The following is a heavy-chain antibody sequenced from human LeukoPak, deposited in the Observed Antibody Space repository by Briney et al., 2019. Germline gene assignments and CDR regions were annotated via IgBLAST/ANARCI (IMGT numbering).Heavy chain of an antibody. Sequence: GSLRLSCAASGFTFSSYGMSWGRQAPGMGLEWVSVLYSGGSTYYADSVKGRFTISRDNSKNTLYLQMNSLRAEDTAVYYCARVALRWLQFTEFDYWGQGTLVTVSS. CDR1: GFTFSSYG. V-gene: IGHV3-53*01. D-gene: IGHD5-24*01. CDR3: ARVALRWLQFTEFDY. J-gene: IGHJ4*02. CDR2: LYSGGST.